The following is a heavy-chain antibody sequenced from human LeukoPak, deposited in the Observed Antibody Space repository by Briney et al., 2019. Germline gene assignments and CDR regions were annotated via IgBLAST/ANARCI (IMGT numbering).Heavy chain of an antibody. D-gene: IGHD3-9*01. V-gene: IGHV1-46*01. CDR3: ARANGGGAGYPFYYFDY. CDR2: INPSGGST. J-gene: IGHJ4*02. CDR1: GYTFTSYC. Sequence: ASVKVSCKASGYTFTSYCMHWVRQAPGQGLEWMGIINPSGGSTSYAQKFQGRVTMTRDTSTSTVYMELSSLRSEDTAVYYCARANGGGAGYPFYYFDYWGQGTLVTVSS.